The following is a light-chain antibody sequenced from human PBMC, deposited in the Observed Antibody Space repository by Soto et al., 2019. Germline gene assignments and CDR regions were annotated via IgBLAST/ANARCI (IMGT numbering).Light chain of an antibody. J-gene: IGKJ1*01. V-gene: IGKV3-11*01. CDR1: QSVGSY. Sequence: EIVFTESPATLSLSPRERASLSCSASQSVGSYLAWYQQKPGQAPRLLIYDASHRATGIPARISGSGSGTDFTLTISSLEPEDFAVYYCQQRSNWPPWTFGQGTKVDIK. CDR2: DAS. CDR3: QQRSNWPPWT.